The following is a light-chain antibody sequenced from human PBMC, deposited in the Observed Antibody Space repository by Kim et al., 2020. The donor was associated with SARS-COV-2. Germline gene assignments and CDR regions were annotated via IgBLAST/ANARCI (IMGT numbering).Light chain of an antibody. CDR2: RAS. V-gene: IGKV3-20*01. CDR3: QQYGSSARWT. CDR1: QSVSGTD. Sequence: PGVRATLCCRASQSVSGTDLAMDRRKPGQAPRHLSHRASSRGTGIPDRVSGGGSGTVFVLNISRLEPEEVAVDYCQQYGSSARWTFGQGTKVDIK. J-gene: IGKJ1*01.